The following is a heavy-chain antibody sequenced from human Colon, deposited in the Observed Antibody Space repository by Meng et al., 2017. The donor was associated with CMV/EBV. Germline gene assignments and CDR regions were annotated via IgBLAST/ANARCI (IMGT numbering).Heavy chain of an antibody. CDR3: ARTAARNTEIDD. CDR1: GDTFSCYV. V-gene: IGHV1-69*05. D-gene: IGHD2-2*01. J-gene: IGHJ4*02. Sequence: SCHASGDTFSCYVLTWVRQAPGRGLEWRGGISPIFGTANYAQRFQSRVTMSTDKSTNIAYMHLSSLTSEDSAFYFCARTAARNTEIDDWGQGTLVTVSS. CDR2: ISPIFGTA.